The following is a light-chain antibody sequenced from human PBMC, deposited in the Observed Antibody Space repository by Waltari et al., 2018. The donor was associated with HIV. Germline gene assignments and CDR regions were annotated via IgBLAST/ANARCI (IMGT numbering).Light chain of an antibody. J-gene: IGKJ1*01. CDR2: AAS. CDR3: LQIYDTPLT. Sequence: DIQMTQSPPSLSASVGDRVTLTCQASQNIHTFINWFQQKPGTAPRLLISAASVLPGGVPSRFSGSGSGTDFTLSISGLQPEDFATYYCLQIYDTPLTFGPGTKVEIK. V-gene: IGKV1-39*01. CDR1: QNIHTF.